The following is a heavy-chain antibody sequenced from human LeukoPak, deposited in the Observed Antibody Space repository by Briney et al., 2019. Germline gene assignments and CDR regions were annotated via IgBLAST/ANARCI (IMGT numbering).Heavy chain of an antibody. Sequence: PSETLSLTCTVSGGSISSTSYYWGWIRQPPGKGLEWIGSIYYSGSTYYNPSLKSRVTISVDTSKNQFSLKLSSVTAADTAVYYCARHNPIPLYFDYWGQGTLVTVFS. V-gene: IGHV4-39*01. CDR2: IYYSGST. CDR1: GGSISSTSYY. CDR3: ARHNPIPLYFDY. J-gene: IGHJ4*02. D-gene: IGHD1-14*01.